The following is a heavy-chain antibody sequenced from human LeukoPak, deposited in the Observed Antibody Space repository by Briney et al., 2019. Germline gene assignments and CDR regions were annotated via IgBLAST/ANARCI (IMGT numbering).Heavy chain of an antibody. J-gene: IGHJ3*02. CDR3: ARDYGDYVPDAFDI. Sequence: ASVKVSCKASGYTFTGYYMHWVRQAPGQGLEWMGWINPNSGGTSYAQNFQGRVTMTRDTSISTAYMELSSLRSEDTAVYYCARDYGDYVPDAFDIWGQGTMVTVSS. V-gene: IGHV1-2*02. D-gene: IGHD4-17*01. CDR1: GYTFTGYY. CDR2: INPNSGGT.